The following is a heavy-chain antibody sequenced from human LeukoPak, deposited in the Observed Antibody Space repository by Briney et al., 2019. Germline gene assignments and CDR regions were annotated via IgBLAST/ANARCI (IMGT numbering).Heavy chain of an antibody. CDR3: ARHYYVSGSYPHLDY. Sequence: GESLKISCKGSGYSFNSYWIGWVRQMPGKGLEWVGSIYPGDSDTKYSPSFQGQVTISADKSISTVYLQWSSLKASDTAIFYCARHYYVSGSYPHLDYWGQGTLVTVSS. CDR1: GYSFNSYW. D-gene: IGHD3-10*01. V-gene: IGHV5-51*01. CDR2: IYPGDSDT. J-gene: IGHJ4*02.